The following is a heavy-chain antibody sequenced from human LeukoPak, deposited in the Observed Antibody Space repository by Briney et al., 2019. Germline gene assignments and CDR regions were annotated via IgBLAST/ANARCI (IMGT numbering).Heavy chain of an antibody. V-gene: IGHV4-34*01. CDR2: INHSGST. D-gene: IGHD6-19*01. Sequence: SETLSLTCAVYGGSFSGYYWSWIRRPPGKGLEWIGEINHSGSTYYNPSLKSRVTISVDTSKNQFSLKLSSVTAADTAVYYCARDQSSGWFTEANWFDPWGQGTLVTVSS. J-gene: IGHJ5*02. CDR3: ARDQSSGWFTEANWFDP. CDR1: GGSFSGYY.